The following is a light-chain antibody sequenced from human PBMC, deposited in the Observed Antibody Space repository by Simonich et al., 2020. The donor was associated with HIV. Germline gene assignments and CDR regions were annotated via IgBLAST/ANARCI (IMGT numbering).Light chain of an antibody. CDR2: DAS. CDR3: QQRSNWPPLT. V-gene: IGKV3-11*01. CDR1: QSVSSY. Sequence: EIVLTQFPGTLSLSPGERATLPCRASQSVSSYLAWYQQKPGQAPRLLIYDASNRATGIPARFSGSGSGTDFTLTISSLEPEDFAVYYCQQRSNWPPLTFGGGTKVEIK. J-gene: IGKJ4*01.